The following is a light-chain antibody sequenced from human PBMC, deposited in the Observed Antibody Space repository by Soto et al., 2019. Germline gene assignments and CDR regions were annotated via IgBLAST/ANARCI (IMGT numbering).Light chain of an antibody. CDR1: SSDVGGYDY. CDR3: SSYSSSSTLVV. CDR2: DVS. J-gene: IGLJ2*01. V-gene: IGLV2-14*03. Sequence: QSALTQPASVSGSPGQSITISCTETSSDVGGYDYVSWYQQYPGKAPKLMIYDVSNRPSGVSNRFSGSKSGNTASLTISGLQAEDEADYYCSSYSSSSTLVVFGGGTKLTVL.